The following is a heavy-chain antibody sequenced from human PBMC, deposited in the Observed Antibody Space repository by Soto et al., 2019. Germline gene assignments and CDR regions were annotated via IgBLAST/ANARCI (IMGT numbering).Heavy chain of an antibody. Sequence: SETLSLTCAVYGGSLSGYYWTWIRQPPGKGLEWIGEINHSGSTNYNPSLKSRVTISVDTSKNQFSLKLSSVTAADTAVYYCARGTQQWRKGYYYYYMDVWGKGTTVTVSS. CDR2: INHSGST. CDR1: GGSLSGYY. D-gene: IGHD6-19*01. V-gene: IGHV4-34*01. J-gene: IGHJ6*03. CDR3: ARGTQQWRKGYYYYYMDV.